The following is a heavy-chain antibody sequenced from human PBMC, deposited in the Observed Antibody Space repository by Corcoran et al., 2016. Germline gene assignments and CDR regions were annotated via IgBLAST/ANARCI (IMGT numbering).Heavy chain of an antibody. Sequence: QVQLVQSGAEVKKPGASVKVSCKASGYTFTSYDINWVRQATGQGLEWMGWMNPNSGNTGDAQKFQGRVTMTRNTSISTAYMELSSLRSEDTAVYFCASGGCAFTLVRGVLLVWGQATLVTVSS. D-gene: IGHD3-10*01. V-gene: IGHV1-8*01. CDR3: ASGGCAFTLVRGVLLV. CDR1: GYTFTSYD. J-gene: IGHJ4*02. CDR2: MNPNSGNT.